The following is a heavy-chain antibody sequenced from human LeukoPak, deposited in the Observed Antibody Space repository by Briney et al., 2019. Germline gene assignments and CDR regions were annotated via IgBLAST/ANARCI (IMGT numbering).Heavy chain of an antibody. J-gene: IGHJ3*02. CDR1: GGSISSYY. CDR3: ARDGIAAWGAFDI. V-gene: IGHV4-59*01. Sequence: PSETLSLTCTVSGGSISSYYWSWIRQPPGKGLEWIGYIYYSGSTNYNPSLKSRVTISVDTSKNQFSLKLSSVTAADTAVYYCARDGIAAWGAFDIWGQGTMVTVSS. CDR2: IYYSGST. D-gene: IGHD6-13*01.